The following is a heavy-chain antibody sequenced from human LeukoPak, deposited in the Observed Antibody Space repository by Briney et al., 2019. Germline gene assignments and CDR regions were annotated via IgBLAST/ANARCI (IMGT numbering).Heavy chain of an antibody. CDR1: GYSISSGYY. CDR2: IYHSGST. J-gene: IGHJ3*02. V-gene: IGHV4-38-2*02. Sequence: SETLSLTCTVSGYSISSGYYWGWIRQPPGKGLEWIGSIYHSGSTYYNPSLKSRVTISVDTSKNQFSLKLSSETAADTAVYYCARAVVTTGDAFNIWGQGTMVTVSS. D-gene: IGHD4-17*01. CDR3: ARAVVTTGDAFNI.